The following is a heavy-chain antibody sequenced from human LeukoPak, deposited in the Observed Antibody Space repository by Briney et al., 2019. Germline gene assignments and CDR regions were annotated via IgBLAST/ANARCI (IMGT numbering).Heavy chain of an antibody. CDR2: INSDDTGA. CDR3: ERDAGHCHSNGCWNPSAY. CDR1: GFTFDDYG. D-gene: IGHD2/OR15-2a*01. Sequence: GGSLRLSCAASGFTFDDYGMSWVRQAPGKGLVWVARINSDDTGAYADSVKGRFTISRDNANNMLYLQMNSLEADDTAVYYCERDAGHCHSNGCWNPSAYWGQASLVT. V-gene: IGHV3-74*01. J-gene: IGHJ4*02.